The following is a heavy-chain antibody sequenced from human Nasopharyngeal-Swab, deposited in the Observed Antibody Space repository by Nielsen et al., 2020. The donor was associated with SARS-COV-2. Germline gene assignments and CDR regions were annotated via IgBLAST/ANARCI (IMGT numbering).Heavy chain of an antibody. Sequence: GESLKISCAASGFTFSSYGMHWVRQAPGKGLEWVAVISYDGSNRYYADSVKGRFTISRDNSKNTLYLQMNSLRAEDTAVYYCAKNGYSYGYNLFLFDYWGQGTLVTVSS. D-gene: IGHD5-18*01. J-gene: IGHJ4*02. CDR1: GFTFSSYG. V-gene: IGHV3-30*18. CDR3: AKNGYSYGYNLFLFDY. CDR2: ISYDGSNR.